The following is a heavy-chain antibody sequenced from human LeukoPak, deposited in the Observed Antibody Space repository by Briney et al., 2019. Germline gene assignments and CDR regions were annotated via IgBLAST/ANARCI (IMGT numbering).Heavy chain of an antibody. CDR2: INPSGGST. CDR3: ARVQGYTAMVYYFDY. CDR1: GYTFTSYY. V-gene: IGHV1-46*01. Sequence: ASVKVFCKASGYTFTSYYMHWVRQAPGQGLEWMGIINPSGGSTSYAQKFQGRVTMTRDTSTSTVYMELSSLRSEDTAVYYCARVQGYTAMVYYFDYWGQGTLVTVSS. J-gene: IGHJ4*02. D-gene: IGHD5-18*01.